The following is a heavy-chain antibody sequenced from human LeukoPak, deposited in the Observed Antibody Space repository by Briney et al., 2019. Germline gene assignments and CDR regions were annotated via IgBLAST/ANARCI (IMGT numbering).Heavy chain of an antibody. V-gene: IGHV1-2*02. CDR1: GYTFTVYN. Sequence: ASLKVSCKASGYTFTVYNMHWVRHAPGQGLGWMGWTNPNSGGTNYAQKFQGRVTMTRDTSISTAYMELSRLRSDDTAVYYCATEYSSSAPDYWGQGTLVTVSS. J-gene: IGHJ4*02. D-gene: IGHD6-6*01. CDR3: ATEYSSSAPDY. CDR2: TNPNSGGT.